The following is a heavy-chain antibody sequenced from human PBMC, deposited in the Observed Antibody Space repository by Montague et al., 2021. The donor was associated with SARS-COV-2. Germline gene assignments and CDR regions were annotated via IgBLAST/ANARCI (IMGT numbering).Heavy chain of an antibody. CDR3: ARAVAAAVPGSFDI. V-gene: IGHV4-59*01. CDR1: GASSRAYY. Sequence: SETLSLTCSVSGASSRAYYRNWIRQAPGKGLEWIGYVNYTGDTNYNPSLRSRATISLDASEAQFSLNIHSVTAADTAIYYCARAVAAAVPGSFDIWGQGTIVTVSS. D-gene: IGHD6-13*01. J-gene: IGHJ3*02. CDR2: VNYTGDT.